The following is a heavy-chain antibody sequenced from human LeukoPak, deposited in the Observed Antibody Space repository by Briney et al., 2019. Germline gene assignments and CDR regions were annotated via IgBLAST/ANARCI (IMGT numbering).Heavy chain of an antibody. D-gene: IGHD5-18*01. Sequence: ASETLSLTCTVSGGSISSYYWSWTRQPAGKGLEWIGYIYYSGSTNYNPSLKSRVTISVDTSKNQFSLKLSSVTAADTAVYYCARGGYSYNDAFDIWGQGTMVTVSS. J-gene: IGHJ3*02. CDR3: ARGGYSYNDAFDI. CDR1: GGSISSYY. V-gene: IGHV4-59*01. CDR2: IYYSGST.